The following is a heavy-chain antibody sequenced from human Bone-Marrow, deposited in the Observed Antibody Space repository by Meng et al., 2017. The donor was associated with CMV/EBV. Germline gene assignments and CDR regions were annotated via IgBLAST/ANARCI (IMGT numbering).Heavy chain of an antibody. V-gene: IGHV3-30-3*01. CDR3: ARAMIIAARALDF. J-gene: IGHJ4*02. CDR1: GGSISSSS. Sequence: LSLTCTVSGGSISSSSYYWGWIRQPPGKGLEWLTFITFDGSNTYYADSVKGRFTISRDNSKNTLYLQMNSLRNDDTAVYYCARAMIIAARALDFWGQGTLVTVSS. CDR2: ITFDGSNT. D-gene: IGHD6-6*01.